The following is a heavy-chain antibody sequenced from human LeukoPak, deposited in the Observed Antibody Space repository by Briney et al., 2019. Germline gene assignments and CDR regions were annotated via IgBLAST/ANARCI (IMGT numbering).Heavy chain of an antibody. CDR2: IYTSGST. J-gene: IGHJ4*02. CDR3: ASGRTMIVI. D-gene: IGHD3-22*01. CDR1: GGSISSGSYY. V-gene: IGHV4-61*02. Sequence: TLSLTCTVSGGSISSGSYYWSWIRQPAGKGLEWIGRIYTSGSTNYNPSLKSRATISVDTSKNQFSLKLSSVTAADTAVYYCASGRTMIVIWGQGTLVTVSS.